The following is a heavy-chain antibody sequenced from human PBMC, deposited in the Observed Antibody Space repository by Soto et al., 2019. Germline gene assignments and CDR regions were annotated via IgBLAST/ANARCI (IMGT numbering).Heavy chain of an antibody. D-gene: IGHD6-19*01. CDR1: GFSLSNARMG. Sequence: SGPTLVNPTETLTLTCTVSGFSLSNARMGVSWIRQPPGKALEWLAHIFSNDEKSYSTSLKSRLTISKDTSKSQVVLTMTKMDPVDIASYYCARPYTRSSGWSLFDYWGQGTLVTVSS. CDR3: ARPYTRSSGWSLFDY. V-gene: IGHV2-26*01. J-gene: IGHJ4*02. CDR2: IFSNDEK.